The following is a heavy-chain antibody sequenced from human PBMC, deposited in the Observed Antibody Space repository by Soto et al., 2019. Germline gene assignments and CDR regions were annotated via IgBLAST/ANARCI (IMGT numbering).Heavy chain of an antibody. Sequence: QVQLQESGPGLVKPSETLSLTCTVSGGSISSYYWSWIRQPPGKGLELIGYIYYSGSTNYNPSLNSRVTITVDTSTNQFSLQLSSVTAADTAVYYCARDQSDSSGTYDAFDIWGQGTMVTVSS. J-gene: IGHJ3*02. D-gene: IGHD3-22*01. CDR3: ARDQSDSSGTYDAFDI. CDR2: IYYSGST. CDR1: GGSISSYY. V-gene: IGHV4-59*01.